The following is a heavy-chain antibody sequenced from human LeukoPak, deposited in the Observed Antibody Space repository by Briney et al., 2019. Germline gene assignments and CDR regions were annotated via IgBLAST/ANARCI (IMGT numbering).Heavy chain of an antibody. CDR1: GYSFTSYW. V-gene: IGHV5-51*01. J-gene: IGHJ4*02. CDR2: IYPGDSVT. Sequence: GESLKISCKGSGYSFTSYWIGWVRQVPGKGLEWMGVIYPGDSVTRYSPPFQGQVTILADKSINTAYLQWSSLRASDTAMYYCARQGYSSAWSDYWGQGTLVTVSS. CDR3: ARQGYSSAWSDY. D-gene: IGHD6-19*01.